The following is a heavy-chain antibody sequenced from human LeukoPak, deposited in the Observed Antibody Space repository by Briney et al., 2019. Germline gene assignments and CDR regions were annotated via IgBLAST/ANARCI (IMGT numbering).Heavy chain of an antibody. CDR3: AKVRDCSGGSCYQPLGWFDP. J-gene: IGHJ5*02. D-gene: IGHD2-15*01. Sequence: PGGSLRLSCAASGFTFSSYAMSWVRQAPGKGLEWVSAISGSGGSTYYADSVKGRFTISRDNSKNTLYLRMNSLRAEDTAVYYCAKVRDCSGGSCYQPLGWFDPRGQGTLVTVSS. V-gene: IGHV3-23*01. CDR1: GFTFSSYA. CDR2: ISGSGGST.